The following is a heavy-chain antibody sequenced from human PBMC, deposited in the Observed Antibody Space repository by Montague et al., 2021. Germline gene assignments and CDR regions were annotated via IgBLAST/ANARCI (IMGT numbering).Heavy chain of an antibody. CDR3: APKIAAPKAHDCFYA. CDR2: IFWDDEK. Sequence: PALVKPTQTLTLTCTFSGFSLSTSGVGVGRIRQPPGKALEWLALIFWDDEKRYSPSLKSRLTITKDTTKNQVVLTLTNMDPVDTATYFCAPKIAAPKAHDCFYAWGQGTVVTVSA. D-gene: IGHD6-13*01. V-gene: IGHV2-5*02. CDR1: GFSLSTSGVG. J-gene: IGHJ3*01.